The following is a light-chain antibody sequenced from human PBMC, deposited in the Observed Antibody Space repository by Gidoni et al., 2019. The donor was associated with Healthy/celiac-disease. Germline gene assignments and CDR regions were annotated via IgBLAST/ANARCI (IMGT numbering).Light chain of an antibody. CDR1: QSISSW. CDR2: QAS. Sequence: IHKTHSPSTLSASVGDRVTITCRASQSISSWLAWYQQKPGKAPKLLLYQASSLESGVPSRFSGSGSGTEFTLTISSLQPDDFATYYCQQYNSYLYTFGQGTKLEIK. J-gene: IGKJ2*01. V-gene: IGKV1-5*03. CDR3: QQYNSYLYT.